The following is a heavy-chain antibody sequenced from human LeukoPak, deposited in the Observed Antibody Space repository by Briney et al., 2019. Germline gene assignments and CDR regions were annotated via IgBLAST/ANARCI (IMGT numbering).Heavy chain of an antibody. V-gene: IGHV3-23*01. CDR2: ISGSADNT. J-gene: IGHJ4*02. CDR1: GFTVSSYA. CDR3: AKQGFGC. Sequence: PGGSLRLSCAASGFTVSSYAMHWVRQAPGEGLEWVSTISGSADNTDYAEAVKGRFTISRDNSKNTMYLQMNSLRAEDTAVYYCAKQGFGCWGQGTLVTVSS.